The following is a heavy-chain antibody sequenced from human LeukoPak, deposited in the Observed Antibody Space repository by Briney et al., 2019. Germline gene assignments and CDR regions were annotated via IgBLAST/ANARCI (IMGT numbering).Heavy chain of an antibody. CDR3: ARGKEGFYGMDV. CDR1: GFTFSSYS. V-gene: IGHV3-21*01. J-gene: IGHJ6*02. Sequence: GSLRLSCAASGFTFSSYSMNWVRQAPGKGLEWVSSISSSSSYIYYADSVKGRFTISRDNAKNSLYLQMNSLRAEDTAVYYCARGKEGFYGMDVWGQGTTVTVSS. CDR2: ISSSSSYI.